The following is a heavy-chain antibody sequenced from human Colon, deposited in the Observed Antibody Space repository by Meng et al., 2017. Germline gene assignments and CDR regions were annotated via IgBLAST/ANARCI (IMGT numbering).Heavy chain of an antibody. CDR1: GFSISSYW. CDR2: INQDGSDT. V-gene: IGHV3-7*01. J-gene: IGHJ5*02. D-gene: IGHD1-1*01. Sequence: GGSLRLSCVASGFSISSYWMSWIRQAPGKGPEWVANINQDGSDTHYVDSVKGRLTISRDNARNSVYLQLNSLGVEDTALYYCARDGGTDWFAPWGQGTLVTVSS. CDR3: ARDGGTDWFAP.